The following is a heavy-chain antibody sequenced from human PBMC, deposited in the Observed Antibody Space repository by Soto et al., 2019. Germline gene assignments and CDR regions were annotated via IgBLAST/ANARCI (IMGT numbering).Heavy chain of an antibody. CDR2: ISGSGGST. Sequence: GGSLRLSCAASGFTFSSYAMSWVRQAPGKGLEWVSAISGSGGSTYYADSVKGRFTISRDDSKNTLYLQMNSLRAEDTAVYYCAKDLTGTTFFYYFDYWGQGTLVTVSS. CDR3: AKDLTGTTFFYYFDY. CDR1: GFTFSSYA. V-gene: IGHV3-23*01. J-gene: IGHJ4*02. D-gene: IGHD1-7*01.